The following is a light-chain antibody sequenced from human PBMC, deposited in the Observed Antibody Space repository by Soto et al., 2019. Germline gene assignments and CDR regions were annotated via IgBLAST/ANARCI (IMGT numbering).Light chain of an antibody. Sequence: QSVLTQPASVSGSPGQSIAISCTGTRSDVGAYNYVSWYQQHPGKAPKLMISEVTNRPSGASDRFSGSKSGNTASLTISGLQAEDEADYYCSSSTSRFTFVFGTGTKVTVL. CDR2: EVT. CDR3: SSSTSRFTFV. V-gene: IGLV2-14*01. J-gene: IGLJ1*01. CDR1: RSDVGAYNY.